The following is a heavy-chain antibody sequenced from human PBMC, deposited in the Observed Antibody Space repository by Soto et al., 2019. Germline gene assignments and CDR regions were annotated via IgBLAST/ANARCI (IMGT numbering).Heavy chain of an antibody. CDR1: GFTFSSYG. CDR2: IWYDGSNK. CDR3: AREGGLRSFDWSTLRMDV. Sequence: PGGSLRLSCAASGFTFSSYGMHWVRQAPGKGLEWVAVIWYDGSNKYYADSVKGRFTISRDNSKNTLYLQMNSLSAEDTAVYYCAREGGLRSFDWSTLRMDVWGQGTTVTVSS. J-gene: IGHJ6*02. V-gene: IGHV3-33*01. D-gene: IGHD3-9*01.